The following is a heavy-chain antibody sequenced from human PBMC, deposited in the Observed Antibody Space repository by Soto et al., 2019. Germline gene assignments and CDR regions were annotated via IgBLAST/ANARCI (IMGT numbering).Heavy chain of an antibody. Sequence: EXLSLTCIFSGAXFSDASYYWVWIRQPPGEGLEWIGSFYYDGRTYYNESLKSRVTISVEKSKNHFSLMLTPLTAADTAVYYCARRSHIVVAQTWGQGTLGTVSS. D-gene: IGHD2-21*01. CDR1: GAXFSDASYY. J-gene: IGHJ4*02. CDR3: ARRSHIVVAQT. V-gene: IGHV4-39*02. CDR2: FYYDGRT.